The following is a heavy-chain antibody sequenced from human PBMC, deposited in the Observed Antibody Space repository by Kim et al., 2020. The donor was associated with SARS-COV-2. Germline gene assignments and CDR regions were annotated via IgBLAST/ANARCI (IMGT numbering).Heavy chain of an antibody. CDR3: AADLWDSSGYSRYGFDP. J-gene: IGHJ5*02. Sequence: SVKVSCKASGFTFDSSAMQWVRQARGQRLEWIGWIVVGIGNTNYAQNFQERVTITRDMYTSTVYMELSSLRSEDTAVYYCAADLWDSSGYSRYGFDPWGQGTLVTVSS. D-gene: IGHD3-22*01. CDR2: IVVGIGNT. CDR1: GFTFDSSA. V-gene: IGHV1-58*02.